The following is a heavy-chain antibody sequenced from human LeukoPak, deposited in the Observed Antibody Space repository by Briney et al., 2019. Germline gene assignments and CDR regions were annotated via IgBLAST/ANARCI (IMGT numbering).Heavy chain of an antibody. Sequence: SETLSLTCAVYGGSFSGYYWSWIRQPPGKGLEWIGEINHSGSTNYNPSLKSRVTISVDTSKNQFSLKLSSVTAADTAVCYCARGTTVTTVAWFDPWGQGTLVTVSS. D-gene: IGHD4-17*01. J-gene: IGHJ5*02. CDR1: GGSFSGYY. CDR2: INHSGST. CDR3: ARGTTVTTVAWFDP. V-gene: IGHV4-34*01.